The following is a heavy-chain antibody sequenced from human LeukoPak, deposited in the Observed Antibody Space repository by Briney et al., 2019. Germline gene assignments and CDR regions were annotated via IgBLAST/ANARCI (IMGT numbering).Heavy chain of an antibody. J-gene: IGHJ4*02. CDR2: IYYSGST. V-gene: IGHV4-59*01. CDR3: ARVSLYYDFWSGYLDY. Sequence: SETLSLTCAVYGGSFSGYYWSWIRQPPGKGLEWIGYIYYSGSTNYNPSLKSRVTISVDTSKNQFSLKLSSVTAADTAVYYCARVSLYYDFWSGYLDYWGQGTLVTVSS. D-gene: IGHD3-3*01. CDR1: GGSFSGYY.